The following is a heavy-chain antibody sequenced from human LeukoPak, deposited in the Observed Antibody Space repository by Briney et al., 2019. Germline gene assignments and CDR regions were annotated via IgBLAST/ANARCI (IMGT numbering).Heavy chain of an antibody. CDR1: AYTFTNYY. D-gene: IGHD3-22*01. J-gene: IGHJ3*01. CDR3: AREGSSGQLL. V-gene: IGHV1-46*01. Sequence: ASVKVSCKASAYTFTNYYLHWVRQAPGQGLEWMGIINPSGGSTSYAQKFQGRVTMTRDTSTSTVYMELTSLRSEDTAVYYCAREGSSGQLLWGQGSMVTVSS. CDR2: INPSGGST.